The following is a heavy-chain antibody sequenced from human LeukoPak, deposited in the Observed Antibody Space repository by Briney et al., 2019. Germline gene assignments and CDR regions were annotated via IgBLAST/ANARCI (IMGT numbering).Heavy chain of an antibody. J-gene: IGHJ4*02. CDR3: ARTDYGEGPYYFDY. V-gene: IGHV4-59*08. CDR1: GGSISSYY. D-gene: IGHD4-17*01. CDR2: IYYSGST. Sequence: SETLSLTCTVSGGSISSYYWSWIRQPPGKGLEWIGYIYYSGSTNYNPSLKSRVTISVETSKNQFSLKLSSVTAEDTAVYYCARTDYGEGPYYFDYWGQGTLVTVSS.